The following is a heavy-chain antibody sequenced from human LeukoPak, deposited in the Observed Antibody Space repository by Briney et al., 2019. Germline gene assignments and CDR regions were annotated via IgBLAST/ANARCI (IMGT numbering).Heavy chain of an antibody. J-gene: IGHJ3*02. CDR3: AKDGGIVGAMDAFDI. V-gene: IGHV3-23*01. D-gene: IGHD1-26*01. CDR1: GLTFTTFA. CDR2: ISTSGGST. Sequence: GGSLRFSCAAPGLTFTTFALGWVRQAPGKGLEWVSPISTSGGSTYYADSVKGRFTISRDNSKNTVYLQMNSLRAEDTAVYYCAKDGGIVGAMDAFDIWGQGTMVTVSS.